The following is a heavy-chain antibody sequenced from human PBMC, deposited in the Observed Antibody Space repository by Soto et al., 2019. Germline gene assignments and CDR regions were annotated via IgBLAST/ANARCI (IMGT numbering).Heavy chain of an antibody. CDR1: GYTFTSYD. J-gene: IGHJ6*02. CDR2: MNPSTGHT. Sequence: QVQLVQSGTEVKRPGASVRVSCNPSGYTFTSYDINWVRQSTGQGLEYMGWMNPSTGHTGYAQKFQGRVTMTRNIATSTAYMELSSLRSEDTAVYYYVRWTRRGDRSGAMDVWGQGTTVNVSS. CDR3: VRWTRRGDRSGAMDV. D-gene: IGHD3-10*01. V-gene: IGHV1-8*01.